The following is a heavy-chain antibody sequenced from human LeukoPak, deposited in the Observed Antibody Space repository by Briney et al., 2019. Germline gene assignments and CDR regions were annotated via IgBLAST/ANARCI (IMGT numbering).Heavy chain of an antibody. D-gene: IGHD3-22*01. CDR3: AGDLDSRGYSWFDY. J-gene: IGHJ4*02. CDR2: INSDGSST. CDR1: GFTFSSYW. V-gene: IGHV3-74*01. Sequence: GGSLRLSCAASGFTFSSYWMSRVRQAPGKGLVWVSRINSDGSSTSYADSVKGRFTISRDNAKNTLYLQMNSLRVEDTAVYYCAGDLDSRGYSWFDYWGQGTLVTVSS.